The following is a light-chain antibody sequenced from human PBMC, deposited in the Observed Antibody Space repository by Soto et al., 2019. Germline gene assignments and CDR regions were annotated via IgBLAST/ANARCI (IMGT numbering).Light chain of an antibody. J-gene: IGKJ5*01. Sequence: ESVLTQSPVTLSLSQGERATLSCRASQSVSSYLAWYQQKPGQAPRLLIYDASNRATGIPARFSGSGSGTDFTLTISSLEPEDFAVYYCQQRSNWITFGQGTRLEIK. CDR3: QQRSNWIT. V-gene: IGKV3-11*01. CDR2: DAS. CDR1: QSVSSY.